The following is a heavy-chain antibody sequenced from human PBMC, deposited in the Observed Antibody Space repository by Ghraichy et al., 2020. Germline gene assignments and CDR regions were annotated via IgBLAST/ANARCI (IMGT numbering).Heavy chain of an antibody. J-gene: IGHJ4*02. D-gene: IGHD2-2*01. CDR2: IWYDGSNK. CDR1: GFTFSSYG. CDR3: ARDSGGSSTSSHY. V-gene: IGHV3-33*01. Sequence: GGSLRLSCAASGFTFSSYGMHWVRQAPGKGLEWVAVIWYDGSNKYYADSVKGRFTISRDNSKNTLYLQMNSLRAEDTAVYYCARDSGGSSTSSHYWGQGTLVTVSS.